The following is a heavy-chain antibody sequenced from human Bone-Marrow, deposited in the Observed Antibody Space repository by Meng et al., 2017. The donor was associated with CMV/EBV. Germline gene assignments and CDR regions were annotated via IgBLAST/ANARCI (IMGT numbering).Heavy chain of an antibody. CDR1: GFTFRNAW. CDR3: VTGVGGY. D-gene: IGHD3-16*01. CDR2: IKRKTEGGTT. Sequence: GESLKISCAASGFTFRNAWMGWVRQAPGKGLEWVGRIKRKTEGGTTDYGAPVKGRVTISRDDSKNTLYLQMDSLKTEDTAVYYCVTGVGGYWGQGTLVTVSS. V-gene: IGHV3-15*01. J-gene: IGHJ1*01.